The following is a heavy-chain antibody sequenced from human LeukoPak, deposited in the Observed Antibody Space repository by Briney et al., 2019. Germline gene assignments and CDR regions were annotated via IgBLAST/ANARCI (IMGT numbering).Heavy chain of an antibody. J-gene: IGHJ4*02. CDR1: GGSISSYY. CDR3: ARRFDS. CDR2: VYYSGST. Sequence: PSETLSLTCTVSGGSISSYYWSWIRQPPGKGLEWIGYVYYSGSTNYNPSLKSRATISVDTSKNQFSLRLSSVTAADTAVYYCARRFDSWGQGTRLTVSS. V-gene: IGHV4-59*08.